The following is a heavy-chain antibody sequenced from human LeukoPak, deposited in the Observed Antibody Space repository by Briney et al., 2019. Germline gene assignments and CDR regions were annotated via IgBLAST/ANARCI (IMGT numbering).Heavy chain of an antibody. CDR1: GGSISSGSYY. J-gene: IGHJ4*02. CDR2: IYTSGST. CDR3: ARRYGSGWPTFDY. V-gene: IGHV4-61*02. Sequence: SQTLSLTCTVSGGSISSGSYYWSWIRQPAGKGLEWIGRIYTSGSTNYNPSLKSRVTISVDTSKNQFSLKLSSVTAADTAVYYCARRYGSGWPTFDYWGQGTPVTVSS. D-gene: IGHD6-19*01.